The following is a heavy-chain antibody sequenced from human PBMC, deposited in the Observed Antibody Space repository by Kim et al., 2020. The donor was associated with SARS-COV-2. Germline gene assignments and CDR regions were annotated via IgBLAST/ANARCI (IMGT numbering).Heavy chain of an antibody. CDR1: GFTFSSYS. D-gene: IGHD3-3*01. V-gene: IGHV3-21*01. CDR2: ISSSSSYI. J-gene: IGHJ4*02. CDR3: AREDPYYDFWSGYYGY. Sequence: GGSLRLSCAASGFTFSSYSMNWVRQAPGKGLEWVSSISSSSSYIYYADSVKGRFTISRDNAKNSLYLQMNSLRAEDTAVYYCAREDPYYDFWSGYYGYWGQGTLVTVSS.